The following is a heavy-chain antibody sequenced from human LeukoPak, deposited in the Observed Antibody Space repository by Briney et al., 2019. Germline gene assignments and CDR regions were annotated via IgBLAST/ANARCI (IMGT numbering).Heavy chain of an antibody. J-gene: IGHJ1*01. CDR3: AKTPLRSGYSYGSAEYFQH. V-gene: IGHV3-23*01. CDR1: GFTFSSYA. D-gene: IGHD5-18*01. Sequence: PGGSLRLSCAASGFTFSSYAMSWVRQAPGKGLEWVSAISGSGGSTYYADSVKGRFTISRDNSKNTLYLQMNSLRAEDTAVYYCAKTPLRSGYSYGSAEYFQHWGQGTLVTVSS. CDR2: ISGSGGST.